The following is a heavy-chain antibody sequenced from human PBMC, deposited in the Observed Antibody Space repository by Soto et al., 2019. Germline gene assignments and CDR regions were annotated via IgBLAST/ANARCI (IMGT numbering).Heavy chain of an antibody. Sequence: DSGPTLVNPTQTLTLTCTFSGFSLSTSGVGVGWIREPPGKALEWLALIYWNDDKRYSPSLKSRLTITKDTSKNQVVLTMTNMDPVDTATYYCAHVSGSGYDLFWFDPWGQGTLVTISS. CDR1: GFSLSTSGVG. D-gene: IGHD5-12*01. CDR2: IYWNDDK. J-gene: IGHJ5*02. CDR3: AHVSGSGYDLFWFDP. V-gene: IGHV2-5*01.